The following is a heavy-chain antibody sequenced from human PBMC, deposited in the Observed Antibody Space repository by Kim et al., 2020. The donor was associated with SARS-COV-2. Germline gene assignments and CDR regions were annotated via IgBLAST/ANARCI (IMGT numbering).Heavy chain of an antibody. V-gene: IGHV4-39*01. J-gene: IGHJ5*02. CDR3: ARWGFCSGGTCQGLFDP. CDR1: GGSISSKNYY. Sequence: SETLSLTCTVSGGSISSKNYYWGWIRQTPGKGLEWIGSVFYSGSTYYNPSLKSRVYISVDTSQNQFSLSLNSVTAADTAVYYCARWGFCSGGTCQGLFDPWGQGTLVTVSS. D-gene: IGHD2-15*01. CDR2: VFYSGST.